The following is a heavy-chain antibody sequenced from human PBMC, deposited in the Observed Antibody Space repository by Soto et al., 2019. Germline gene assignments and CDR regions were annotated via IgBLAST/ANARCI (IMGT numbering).Heavy chain of an antibody. V-gene: IGHV3-23*01. CDR2: INHDGALT. CDR3: WSRHRTAGDDSFDH. Sequence: EVQLLESGGGLVQPGGSLRLSCEASGFTFSNFDMSGVRQAPGKGLEWVSGINHDGALTFYPDSLKGRFTISRDNSKNTLYLQMIILISEDTDLYYCWSRHRTAGDDSFDHWGQGTLVTVSS. J-gene: IGHJ4*02. D-gene: IGHD6-13*01. CDR1: GFTFSNFD.